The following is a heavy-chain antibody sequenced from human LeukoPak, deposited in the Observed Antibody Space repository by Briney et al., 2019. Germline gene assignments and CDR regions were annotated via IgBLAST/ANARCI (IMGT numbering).Heavy chain of an antibody. CDR3: AREPLGCGGDCHFDY. V-gene: IGHV1-69*05. D-gene: IGHD2-21*02. Sequence: ASVKVSCKASGGTFSSYAFSWMRQAPGQGLEWMGRIIPIYDPVDYAQRFQGRVTITTDEYTNTVYMELSSLRYEDTAVYYCAREPLGCGGDCHFDYWGQGTLVTVSS. CDR2: IIPIYDPV. J-gene: IGHJ4*02. CDR1: GGTFSSYA.